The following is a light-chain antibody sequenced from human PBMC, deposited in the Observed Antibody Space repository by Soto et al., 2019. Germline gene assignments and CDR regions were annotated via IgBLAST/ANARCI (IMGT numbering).Light chain of an antibody. Sequence: QSVLTQPASVSGSPGQSITISCTGTSSDVGGYNYVSWYQQHPGKAPKLMIYEVSNRPSGDSDRFSGSKSGNTASLTISGFQAEDEADYYCSSYTSSSTPYVFGSGTKVTVL. CDR2: EVS. V-gene: IGLV2-14*03. J-gene: IGLJ1*01. CDR3: SSYTSSSTPYV. CDR1: SSDVGGYNY.